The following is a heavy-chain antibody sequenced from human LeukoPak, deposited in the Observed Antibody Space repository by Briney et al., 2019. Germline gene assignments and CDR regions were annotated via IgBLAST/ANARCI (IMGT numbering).Heavy chain of an antibody. J-gene: IGHJ4*02. CDR3: AHATLAGSFDY. V-gene: IGHV2-5*02. D-gene: IGHD6-19*01. CDR1: GFSLSTYGVG. CDR2: IYWDDDE. Sequence: SGPTLVNPTQTLTLTFTFSGFSLSTYGVGVGWIRQPPGKALEWLALIYWDDDERYSPSLKSRLTITKDTSKNQVVLTMTNMDPVDTATYYCAHATLAGSFDYWGQGTLVTVSS.